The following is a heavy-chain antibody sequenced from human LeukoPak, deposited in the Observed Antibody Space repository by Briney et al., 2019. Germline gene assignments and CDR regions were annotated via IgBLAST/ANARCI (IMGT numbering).Heavy chain of an antibody. CDR3: ARPLVSGSLAY. CDR2: ITGDGTST. CDR1: GFTFSSYW. Sequence: GGSLRLSCAASGFTFSSYWMHWVRQAPGEGLVWVSRITGDGTSTNYADSVKGRFTISRDNTKNTLFLQMNSLRAEDTAVYYCARPLVSGSLAYWGQGTLVTVSS. V-gene: IGHV3-74*01. D-gene: IGHD3-10*01. J-gene: IGHJ4*02.